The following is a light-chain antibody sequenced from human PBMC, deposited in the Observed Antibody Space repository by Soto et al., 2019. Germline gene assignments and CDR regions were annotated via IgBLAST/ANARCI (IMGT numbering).Light chain of an antibody. Sequence: DIQMTQSPSTLSASLGDTVTITCRASQSVSSWLAWYQQRAGKAPKVLMYDASNLESGFPSRFSGSGSGTEFSLTISSLQPDDFATYYYQQYNPYSPWTFGQGTKVDIK. J-gene: IGKJ1*01. V-gene: IGKV1-5*01. CDR2: DAS. CDR1: QSVSSW. CDR3: QQYNPYSPWT.